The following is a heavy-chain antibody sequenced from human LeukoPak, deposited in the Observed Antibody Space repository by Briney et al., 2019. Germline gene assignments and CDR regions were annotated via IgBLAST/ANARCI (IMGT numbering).Heavy chain of an antibody. D-gene: IGHD1-26*01. CDR3: ARAPARGLGEYWFDP. CDR2: ISAYNGNT. Sequence: ASVKVSCKASGYTFTSYGIIWVRQAPGQGLEWMGWISAYNGNTNYAQKLQGRVTMTTDTSTSTAYMELRSLRSDDTAVYYCARAPARGLGEYWFDPWGQGTLVTVSS. J-gene: IGHJ5*02. V-gene: IGHV1-18*01. CDR1: GYTFTSYG.